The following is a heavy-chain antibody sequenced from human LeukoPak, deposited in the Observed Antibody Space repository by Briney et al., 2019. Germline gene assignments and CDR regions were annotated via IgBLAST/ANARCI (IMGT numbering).Heavy chain of an antibody. CDR2: INPNSGGT. J-gene: IGHJ6*03. CDR1: GYTFTSYG. D-gene: IGHD6-6*01. V-gene: IGHV1-2*02. Sequence: ASVKVSCKASGYTFTSYGISWVRQAPGQGLEWMGWINPNSGGTNYAQKFQGRVTMTRDTSISTAYMELSRLRSDDTAVYYCARERGAAPYYYYMDVWGKGTTVTVSS. CDR3: ARERGAAPYYYYMDV.